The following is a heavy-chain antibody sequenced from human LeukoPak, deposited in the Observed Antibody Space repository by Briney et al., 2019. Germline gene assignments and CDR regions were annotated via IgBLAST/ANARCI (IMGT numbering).Heavy chain of an antibody. CDR2: IRYDGSNK. V-gene: IGHV3-30*02. J-gene: IGHJ6*03. CDR3: AKASYSSSSGRYYYYYMDV. D-gene: IGHD6-13*01. Sequence: GGSLRLSCAASGSTFSSYGMHWVRQAPGKGLEWVAFIRYDGSNKYYADSVKGRFTISRDNSKNTLYLQMNSLRAEDTAVYYCAKASYSSSSGRYYYYYMDVWGKGTTVTVSS. CDR1: GSTFSSYG.